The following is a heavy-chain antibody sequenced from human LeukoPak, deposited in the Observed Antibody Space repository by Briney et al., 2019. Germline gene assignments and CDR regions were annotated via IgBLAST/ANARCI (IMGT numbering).Heavy chain of an antibody. J-gene: IGHJ4*02. Sequence: GGSLRLSCVASGFPFSSYWMTWVRQAPGKGLEWVSIVYSGGHTYYADSVKGRFTISRDKSKNTLYLQMSSLRAEDTAVYYCARGIRDCSRTTCYQPFDYWGQGALVTVSS. CDR2: VYSGGHT. D-gene: IGHD2-2*01. CDR3: ARGIRDCSRTTCYQPFDY. CDR1: GFPFSSYW. V-gene: IGHV3-53*01.